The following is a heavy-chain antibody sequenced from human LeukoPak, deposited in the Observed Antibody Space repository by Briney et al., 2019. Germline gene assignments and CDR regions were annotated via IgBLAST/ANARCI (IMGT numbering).Heavy chain of an antibody. CDR2: IGTSSTTI. J-gene: IGHJ4*02. D-gene: IGHD3-10*01. CDR1: GFTFSSYT. V-gene: IGHV3-48*01. CDR3: ARTNYYASGSYNY. Sequence: GGSLRLSCAASGFTFSSYTMNWVRQPPGKGLEWVSNIGTSSTTIYYADSVKGRFTISRDNAKNSLYLQMNSLRAEDTAVYYCARTNYYASGSYNYWGQGTLVTVSS.